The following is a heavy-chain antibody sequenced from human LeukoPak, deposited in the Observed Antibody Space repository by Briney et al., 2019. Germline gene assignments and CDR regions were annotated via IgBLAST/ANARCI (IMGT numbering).Heavy chain of an antibody. D-gene: IGHD2-2*01. Sequence: GGSLRLSCAASGFTLSAYWMSWVRQAPGKGLEWVANIKQDGSEKFYVDSVEGRFTISRDNAKNSLYLQMNNLRAEDTAAYYCARGPLTYCSTTSCQFDQWGQGTLVTVSS. J-gene: IGHJ4*02. CDR3: ARGPLTYCSTTSCQFDQ. V-gene: IGHV3-7*04. CDR2: IKQDGSEK. CDR1: GFTLSAYW.